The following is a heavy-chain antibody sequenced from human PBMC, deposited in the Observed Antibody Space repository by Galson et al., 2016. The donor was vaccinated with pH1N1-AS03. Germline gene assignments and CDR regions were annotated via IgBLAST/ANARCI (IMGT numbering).Heavy chain of an antibody. CDR1: GYIFTGFY. J-gene: IGHJ6*02. V-gene: IGHV1-2*04. D-gene: IGHD3-10*02. Sequence: SVKVSCKASGYIFTGFYVHWVRQAPGQGLEWMGWINPNNGVTNYAQKFQAWVTMTGDTSISTAYMELYGLKSDDTAVYYCARDPRGPCSSATCANTYYFGMDVWGQGTTVIVSS. CDR2: INPNNGVT. CDR3: ARDPRGPCSSATCANTYYFGMDV.